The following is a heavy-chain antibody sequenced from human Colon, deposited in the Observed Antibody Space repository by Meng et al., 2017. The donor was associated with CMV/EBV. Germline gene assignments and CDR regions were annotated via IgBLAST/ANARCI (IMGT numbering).Heavy chain of an antibody. CDR2: IIPILGVA. J-gene: IGHJ4*02. CDR1: GGTFSSYS. CDR3: VRDSGFGELY. D-gene: IGHD3-10*01. V-gene: IGHV1-69*04. Sequence: SVKVSCKASGGTFSSYSIYWVRQAPAQGLEWMGRIIPILGVATYAQKFQGRVTFSADKIAGTAYMYLSSLTSADTALYFCVRDSGFGELYWGQGTLVTVSS.